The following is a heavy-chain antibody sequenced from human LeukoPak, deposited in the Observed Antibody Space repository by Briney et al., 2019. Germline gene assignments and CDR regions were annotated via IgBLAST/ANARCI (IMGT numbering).Heavy chain of an antibody. V-gene: IGHV3-21*01. CDR3: ARGGYHHGFDI. D-gene: IGHD2-15*01. Sequence: GGSLRLSCAASGFTFSSYSMNWVRQAPGKGLEWVSSISSSSSYIYYADSVKGRFTISRDNAKNSLYLQMNSLKAEDTAVYYCARGGYHHGFDIWGQGTMVTVSS. CDR2: ISSSSSYI. J-gene: IGHJ3*02. CDR1: GFTFSSYS.